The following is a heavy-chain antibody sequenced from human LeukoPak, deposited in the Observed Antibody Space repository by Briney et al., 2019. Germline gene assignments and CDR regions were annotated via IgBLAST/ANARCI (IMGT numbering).Heavy chain of an antibody. CDR3: AKEGTYGAIDDY. V-gene: IGHV3-30*04. Sequence: PGGSLRLSCAAPGFSFSSYAMHWVRQAPGKGLEWVALISYDGSNKKYADSVKGRFTISRDNSKNTLYLQMNSLRAEDTAVYYCAKEGTYGAIDDYWGQGTLVTVSS. CDR1: GFSFSSYA. D-gene: IGHD4-17*01. CDR2: ISYDGSNK. J-gene: IGHJ4*02.